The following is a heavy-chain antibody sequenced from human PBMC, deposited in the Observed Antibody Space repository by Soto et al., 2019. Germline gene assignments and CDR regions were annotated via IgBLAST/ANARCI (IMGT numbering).Heavy chain of an antibody. Sequence: GGSLRLSCAASGFTFSTYWMNWVRQAPGKGLEWVANIKQDGSEKYYVDSVKGRFAISRDNAKDSLFLQMNNLRAEDTAVYYCVRDWSTFWGMDVWGQGTTVTVSS. CDR2: IKQDGSEK. CDR1: GFTFSTYW. V-gene: IGHV3-7*01. J-gene: IGHJ6*02. CDR3: VRDWSTFWGMDV.